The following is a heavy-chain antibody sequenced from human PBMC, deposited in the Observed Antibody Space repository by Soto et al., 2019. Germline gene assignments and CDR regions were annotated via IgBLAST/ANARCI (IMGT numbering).Heavy chain of an antibody. Sequence: GGSLRLSCAASGFTFSTYWMNWVRQAPGKGLEWVANIKQDGSEKYYVDSVKGRFAISRDNAKDSLFLQMNNLRAEDTAVYYCVRDWSTFWGMDVWGQGTTVTVSS. CDR2: IKQDGSEK. CDR1: GFTFSTYW. V-gene: IGHV3-7*01. J-gene: IGHJ6*02. CDR3: VRDWSTFWGMDV.